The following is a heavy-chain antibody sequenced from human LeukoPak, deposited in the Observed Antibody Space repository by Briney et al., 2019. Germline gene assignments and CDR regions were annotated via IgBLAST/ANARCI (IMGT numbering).Heavy chain of an antibody. CDR2: INPNSGGT. CDR3: ARGLLWFGELKIGRRAFDI. V-gene: IGHV1-2*06. J-gene: IGHJ3*02. Sequence: ASVKVSCKASGYTFTGYYMHWVRQAPGQGLEWMGRINPNSGGTNYAQKFQGRVTMTRDTSISTAYMELNRLRSDDTAVYYCARGLLWFGELKIGRRAFDIWGQGTMVTVSS. D-gene: IGHD3-10*01. CDR1: GYTFTGYY.